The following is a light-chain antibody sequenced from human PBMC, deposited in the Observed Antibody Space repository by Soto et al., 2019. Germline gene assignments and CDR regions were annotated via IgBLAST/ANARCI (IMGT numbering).Light chain of an antibody. CDR2: GAS. CDR1: QSVSSNY. J-gene: IGKJ2*01. Sequence: EIVLTQSPGTLSLSPGERATLSCRASQSVSSNYLAWYQQKPGQAPRLLIYGASSRATGIPDRFSGSGSGTDFTLTIRRLEPEDFAVYYCQQYGSSPPYTFGQGTKLEMK. CDR3: QQYGSSPPYT. V-gene: IGKV3-20*01.